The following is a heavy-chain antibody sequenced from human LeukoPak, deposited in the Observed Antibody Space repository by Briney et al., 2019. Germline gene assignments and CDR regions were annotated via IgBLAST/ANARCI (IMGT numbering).Heavy chain of an antibody. J-gene: IGHJ4*02. CDR3: ARGKSSYFNFDY. Sequence: SETLSLTCAVYGGSFSGYYWSWIRQPPGKGLEWIGEINHSGSTNYNPSLKSRLTISVDTSKNQFSLKLSSVTAADTAVYYCARGKSSYFNFDYWGQGTLVTVSS. CDR1: GGSFSGYY. D-gene: IGHD2-15*01. V-gene: IGHV4-34*01. CDR2: INHSGST.